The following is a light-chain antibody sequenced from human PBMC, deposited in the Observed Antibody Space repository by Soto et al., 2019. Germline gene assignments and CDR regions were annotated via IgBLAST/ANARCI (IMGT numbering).Light chain of an antibody. J-gene: IGKJ1*01. Sequence: DIQMTQSPSSLSASVGDRVTITCRASQSISSYLNWYQQKPGKAPKLLIYAASSLQSGVPSRFSGSGSGTDFTLTIRSLQPEDFATYYCQPSYSTPPTFGQGTK. V-gene: IGKV1-39*01. CDR1: QSISSY. CDR3: QPSYSTPPT. CDR2: AAS.